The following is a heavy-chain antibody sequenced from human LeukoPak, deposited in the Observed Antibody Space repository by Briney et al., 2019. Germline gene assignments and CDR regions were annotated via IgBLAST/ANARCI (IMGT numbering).Heavy chain of an antibody. V-gene: IGHV4-59*12. CDR3: AREKPITPNYFDY. D-gene: IGHD5-12*01. CDR1: GVSISRYN. CDR2: IYYSGST. Sequence: PSETLSLTFTVLGVSISRYNWSCIRQPPGKGLEWIGHIYYSGSTNYNPSLKSRVTISEDTAKNQFSLKLRSMSLRAEAADHCAREKPITPNYFDYWGQGTLVTVSS. J-gene: IGHJ4*02.